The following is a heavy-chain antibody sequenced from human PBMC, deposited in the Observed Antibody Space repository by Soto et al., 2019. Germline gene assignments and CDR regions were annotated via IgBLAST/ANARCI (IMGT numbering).Heavy chain of an antibody. D-gene: IGHD5-18*01. CDR1: GGSISSGGYY. J-gene: IGHJ6*02. CDR3: ARSRIQLITWGQYYYYYGMDV. CDR2: IYYSGST. V-gene: IGHV4-31*03. Sequence: SETLSLTCTVSGGSISSGGYYWSWIRQHPGKGLEWIGYIYYSGSTNYNPSLKSRVTISVDTSKNQFSLKLSSVTAADTAVYYCARSRIQLITWGQYYYYYGMDVWGQGTTVTVSS.